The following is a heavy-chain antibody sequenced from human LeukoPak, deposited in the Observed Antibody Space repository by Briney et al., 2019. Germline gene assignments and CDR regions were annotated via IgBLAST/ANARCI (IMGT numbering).Heavy chain of an antibody. J-gene: IGHJ4*01. CDR3: AKDLRSGYCSSTSCRIFDY. CDR2: IRYDGSNK. D-gene: IGHD2-2*01. CDR1: GFTFSSYG. Sequence: GGSLRLSCAASGFTFSSYGMHWVRQAPGKGLEWVAFIRYDGSNKYYADSVKGRFTISRDNSKNMLYLQMNSLRAEDTAVYYCAKDLRSGYCSSTSCRIFDYWGHGTLVTVSS. V-gene: IGHV3-30*02.